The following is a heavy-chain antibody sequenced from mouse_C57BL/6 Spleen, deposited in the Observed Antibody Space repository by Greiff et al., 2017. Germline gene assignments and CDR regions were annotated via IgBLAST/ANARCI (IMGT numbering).Heavy chain of an antibody. J-gene: IGHJ2*01. CDR2: IRSKSNNYAT. V-gene: IGHV10-1*01. D-gene: IGHD2-4*01. CDR3: VRQWDYDDYFDY. Sequence: EVMLVESGGGLVQPKGSLKLSCAASGFSFNTYAMNWVRQAPGKGLEWVARIRSKSNNYATYYADSVKDRFTISRDDSESMLYLQMNNLKTEDTAMYYCVRQWDYDDYFDYWGQGTTLTVSS. CDR1: GFSFNTYA.